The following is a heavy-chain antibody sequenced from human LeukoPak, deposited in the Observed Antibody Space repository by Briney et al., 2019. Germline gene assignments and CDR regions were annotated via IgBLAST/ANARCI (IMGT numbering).Heavy chain of an antibody. CDR3: ARVGSSGRGYYYYYMDV. CDR2: IYYSGST. V-gene: IGHV4-59*01. D-gene: IGHD6-6*01. J-gene: IGHJ6*03. CDR1: GGSISSYY. Sequence: PSETLSLTCTVSGGSISSYYWSWIRQPPGKGLEWIGYIYYSGSTNYNPSLKSRVTISVDTSKNQFSLKLSSVTAADTAVYYCARVGSSGRGYYYYYMDVWGKGTTVTVSS.